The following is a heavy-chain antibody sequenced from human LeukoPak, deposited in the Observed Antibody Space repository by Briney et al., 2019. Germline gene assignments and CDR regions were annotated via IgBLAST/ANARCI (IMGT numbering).Heavy chain of an antibody. CDR3: ARYHTALNY. CDR1: GFTFSTYT. Sequence: PERSPRLSCAASGFTFSTYTMHWVRQAPGKGLEWVAFVSYDGTNKNYADSVKGRFTISRDNSKNTLYLQMNNLRVEDTAVYYCARYHTALNYWGQGTLVTASS. CDR2: VSYDGTNK. V-gene: IGHV3-30*14. D-gene: IGHD5-18*01. J-gene: IGHJ4*02.